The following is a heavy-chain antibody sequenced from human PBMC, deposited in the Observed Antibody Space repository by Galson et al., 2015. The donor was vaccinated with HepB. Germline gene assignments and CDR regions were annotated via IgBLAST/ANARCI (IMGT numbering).Heavy chain of an antibody. CDR3: AKGTTNIDH. CDR2: IGVNAGST. Sequence: SLRLSCAASGFTFSSLGMTWVRQAPGKGLECVSAIGVNAGSTDYADSVKGRFTISGDNSKNMLYLQMNNLRAEDTAVYYCAKGTTNIDHWGQGTLVTVSS. J-gene: IGHJ4*02. V-gene: IGHV3-23*01. D-gene: IGHD1-1*01. CDR1: GFTFSSLG.